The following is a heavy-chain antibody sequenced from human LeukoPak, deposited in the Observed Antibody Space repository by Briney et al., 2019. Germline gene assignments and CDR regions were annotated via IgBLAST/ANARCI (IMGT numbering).Heavy chain of an antibody. J-gene: IGHJ4*02. CDR2: IKRDGSEK. Sequence: PGGSLRLSCAASGFTFNSYWMNWVRQAPGKGLEWVANIKRDGSEKYYVDSVKGRFTISRDNAKNSLDLQMNSLRVEDTSTYYCAKGDLENWGRGTLVTVSS. CDR1: GFTFNSYW. CDR3: AKGDLEN. V-gene: IGHV3-7*01.